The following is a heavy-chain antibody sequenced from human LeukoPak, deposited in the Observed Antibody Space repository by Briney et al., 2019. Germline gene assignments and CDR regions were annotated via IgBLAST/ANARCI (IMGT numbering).Heavy chain of an antibody. D-gene: IGHD1-26*01. V-gene: IGHV4-4*07. CDR1: GGSISSYY. CDR2: IYASGST. Sequence: SETLSLTCTVSGGSISSYYWSWIRQPAGKGLEWIGRIYASGSTNYNPSLKSRVTISVDTSKNQFSLKLGSVTAADTAVYYCARESRYSGSYLDYFDYWGQGTLVTVSS. J-gene: IGHJ4*02. CDR3: ARESRYSGSYLDYFDY.